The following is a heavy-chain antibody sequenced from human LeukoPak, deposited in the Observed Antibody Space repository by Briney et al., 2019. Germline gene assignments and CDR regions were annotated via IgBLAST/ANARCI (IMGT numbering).Heavy chain of an antibody. CDR3: ALTKGTHYWYFDL. J-gene: IGHJ2*01. Sequence: GASVKVSCKASGYTFTSYYMHWVRQAPGQGLEWMGIINPSGGSTSYAQKFQGRVTMTRDTSTSTVYMELSSLRSDDTAVYYCALTKGTHYWYFDLWGRGTLVTVSS. CDR1: GYTFTSYY. D-gene: IGHD2-21*01. CDR2: INPSGGST. V-gene: IGHV1-46*01.